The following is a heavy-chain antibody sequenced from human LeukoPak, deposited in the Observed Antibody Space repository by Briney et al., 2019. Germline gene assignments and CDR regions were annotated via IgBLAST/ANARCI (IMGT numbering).Heavy chain of an antibody. CDR2: IYYSGST. D-gene: IGHD3-16*01. J-gene: IGHJ5*02. V-gene: IGHV4-30-4*01. CDR1: GGSISSGDYY. Sequence: SETLSLTCTVSGGSISSGDYYWSWIRQPPGTGLEWIGYIYYSGSTYYNPSLKSRVTISIDTSKNQFSLKLSSVTAADTAVYYCARVWGLLNWFDPWGQGTLVTVSS. CDR3: ARVWGLLNWFDP.